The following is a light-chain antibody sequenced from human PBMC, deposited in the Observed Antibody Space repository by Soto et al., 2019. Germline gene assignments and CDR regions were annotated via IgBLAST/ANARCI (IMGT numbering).Light chain of an antibody. V-gene: IGKV1-33*01. CDR2: DAS. J-gene: IGKJ5*01. Sequence: DIQMTQSPSSLSASVGDTVTITCQARQDISTYLNWYQHKPGKAPKLLIYDASTLETGAPSRFSGSGSGADFTLTISSLRPEDIATYYCQQYDTLITFGQGTRLEIK. CDR1: QDISTY. CDR3: QQYDTLIT.